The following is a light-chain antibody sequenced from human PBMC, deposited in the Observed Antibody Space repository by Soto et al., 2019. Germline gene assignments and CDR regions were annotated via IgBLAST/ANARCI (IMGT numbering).Light chain of an antibody. J-gene: IGKJ4*01. Sequence: DIQMTQSPSSVSASVGDRVTITCRASQGISSWLAWYQQKPGKAPKLLIYAASSLRSGVPSRFSGSGSGTDFXLXXXXXXPEXXXXXXXXXXNXFPLTFGGGTKVEIK. CDR3: XXXNXFPLT. CDR1: QGISSW. V-gene: IGKV1-12*01. CDR2: AAS.